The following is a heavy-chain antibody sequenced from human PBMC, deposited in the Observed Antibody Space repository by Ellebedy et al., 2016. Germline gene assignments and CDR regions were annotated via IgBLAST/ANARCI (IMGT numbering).Heavy chain of an antibody. D-gene: IGHD6-19*01. CDR1: GLIVSGNF. J-gene: IGHJ4*02. CDR3: ARVSVAGRGDTDLDY. V-gene: IGHV3-53*01. Sequence: GGSLRLSCAASGLIVSGNFMSWVRQAPGKRLEWVSAIHGSGSTSSADSVKGRFTISRDNSKNTLFLQMNSLRPEDTAVYYCARVSVAGRGDTDLDYWGQGTLVTVSS. CDR2: IHGSGST.